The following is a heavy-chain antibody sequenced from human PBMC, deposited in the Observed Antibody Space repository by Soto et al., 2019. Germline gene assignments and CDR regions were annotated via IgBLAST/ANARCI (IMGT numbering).Heavy chain of an antibody. V-gene: IGHV3-11*06. Sequence: GGSLRLSCAASGFTFSDYYMSWIRQAPGKGLEWVSYISSSSSYTNYADSVKGRFTISRDNAKNSLYLQMNSLRAEDTAVYYCARVSRYESSGWYIDYCGQGTMVTVYS. CDR1: GFTFSDYY. J-gene: IGHJ4*02. D-gene: IGHD6-19*01. CDR2: ISSSSSYT. CDR3: ARVSRYESSGWYIDY.